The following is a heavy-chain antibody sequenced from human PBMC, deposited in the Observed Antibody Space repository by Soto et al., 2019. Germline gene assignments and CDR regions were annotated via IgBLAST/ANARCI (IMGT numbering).Heavy chain of an antibody. V-gene: IGHV3-30-3*01. Sequence: GGSLRLSCAASGFSLSGYSMHWVRQAPGKGLDWVAVIQHDASTIYYADSVKGRFTISRDNSKNTLYLQMNDLTAEDTALYYCVKVGWGYSFGNGLDDWGQGTTVTVSS. CDR2: IQHDASTI. D-gene: IGHD5-18*01. CDR3: VKVGWGYSFGNGLDD. CDR1: GFSLSGYS. J-gene: IGHJ6*02.